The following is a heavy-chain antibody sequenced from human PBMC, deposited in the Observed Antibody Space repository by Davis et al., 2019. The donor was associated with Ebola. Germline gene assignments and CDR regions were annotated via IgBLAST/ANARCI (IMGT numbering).Heavy chain of an antibody. CDR1: GGSISSGGYY. J-gene: IGHJ4*02. Sequence: SQTLSLTCGVSGGSISSGGYYWSWIRQHPGKGLEWIGYIYYSGSTYYNPSLKSRVTISVDPSKKQFSLKLSSVTAADTAVYYCAREAILGGINYYDYWGQGTLVTVSS. D-gene: IGHD2-15*01. V-gene: IGHV4-31*02. CDR3: AREAILGGINYYDY. CDR2: IYYSGST.